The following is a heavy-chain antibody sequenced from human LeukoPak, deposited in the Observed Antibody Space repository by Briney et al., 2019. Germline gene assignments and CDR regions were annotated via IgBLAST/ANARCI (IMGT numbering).Heavy chain of an antibody. CDR3: AREKEGYCSRTSCYLDYYYYYMDV. D-gene: IGHD2-2*01. Sequence: GGSLRLSCAASGFTFSRYWMTWVRQAPGKGLEWVANIKQDGSEKYYVDSVKGRFAISRDNAKNSLYLQMNSLRAEDTAVYYCAREKEGYCSRTSCYLDYYYYYMDVWGKGTTVTISS. CDR1: GFTFSRYW. V-gene: IGHV3-7*01. CDR2: IKQDGSEK. J-gene: IGHJ6*03.